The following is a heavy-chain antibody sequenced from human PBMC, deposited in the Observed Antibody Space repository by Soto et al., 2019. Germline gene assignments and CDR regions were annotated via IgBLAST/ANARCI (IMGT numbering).Heavy chain of an antibody. CDR3: AIGVTHVGMDV. CDR1: GYTFISYG. V-gene: IGHV1-18*01. J-gene: IGHJ6*02. Sequence: ASVKVSCKTSGYTFISYGTSWVRQAPGQGLEWMGWISAYNGNTNYAQKLQGRVTMTTDTSTSTAYIELRSLRSDDTAVYYCAIGVTHVGMDVWGQGTTVTVSS. D-gene: IGHD2-21*02. CDR2: ISAYNGNT.